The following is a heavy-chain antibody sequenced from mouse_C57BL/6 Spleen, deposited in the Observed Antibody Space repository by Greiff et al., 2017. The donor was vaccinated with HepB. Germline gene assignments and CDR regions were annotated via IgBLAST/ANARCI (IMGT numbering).Heavy chain of an antibody. J-gene: IGHJ2*01. Sequence: QVQLQQSGAELVKPGASVKLSCKASGYTFTSYWMHWVKQRPGRGLEWIGRIDPNSGGTKYNEKFKSKATLTVDKPSSTAYMQLSSLTSEDSAVYYCASHYYGSSYEYYFDYWGQGTTLTVSS. CDR2: IDPNSGGT. CDR3: ASHYYGSSYEYYFDY. CDR1: GYTFTSYW. V-gene: IGHV1-72*01. D-gene: IGHD1-1*01.